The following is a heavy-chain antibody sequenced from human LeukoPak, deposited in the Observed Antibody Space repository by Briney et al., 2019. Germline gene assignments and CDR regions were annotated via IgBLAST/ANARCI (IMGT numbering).Heavy chain of an antibody. Sequence: KPSETLSLTCAVYGVSLRGYYWSWIRQSPEKGLEGIGEVNHEGDSIYSPSLKSRLTVSVDMSKNQFSLNLRSVTAADTAVYFCARGSNYVSDYYFDVWGKGTTVIVSS. J-gene: IGHJ6*03. V-gene: IGHV4-34*01. D-gene: IGHD4-11*01. CDR2: VNHEGDS. CDR1: GVSLRGYY. CDR3: ARGSNYVSDYYFDV.